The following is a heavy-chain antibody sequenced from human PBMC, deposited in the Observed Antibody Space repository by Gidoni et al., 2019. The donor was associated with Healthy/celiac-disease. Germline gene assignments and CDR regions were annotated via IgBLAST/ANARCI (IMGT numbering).Heavy chain of an antibody. Sequence: QVQLQESGPGLVKPSETLSLTCTVSGGSISSYYWSWIRQPPGKGLEWIGYIYYSGRTNYNPSLKSRVTISVDTSKNQFSLKLISVTAADTAVYYCARAVIAVAGSGWFDPWGQGTLVTVSS. CDR3: ARAVIAVAGSGWFDP. D-gene: IGHD6-19*01. V-gene: IGHV4-59*01. CDR1: GGSISSYY. J-gene: IGHJ5*02. CDR2: IYYSGRT.